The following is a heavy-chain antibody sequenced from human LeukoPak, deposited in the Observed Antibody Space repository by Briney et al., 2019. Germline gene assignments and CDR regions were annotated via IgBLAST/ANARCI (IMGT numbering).Heavy chain of an antibody. CDR1: GYSFTRNG. D-gene: IGHD3-16*01. V-gene: IGHV1-18*01. CDR2: ISANSGNT. Sequence: GASVKVSCKPSGYSFTRNGISWVRQAPGQGLEWMAWISANSGNTNYSQNFQDRVTLTTDTSTSTAYVELGSLRSDDTAVYYCARDVNYAFDYWGQGTLVTVSS. CDR3: ARDVNYAFDY. J-gene: IGHJ4*02.